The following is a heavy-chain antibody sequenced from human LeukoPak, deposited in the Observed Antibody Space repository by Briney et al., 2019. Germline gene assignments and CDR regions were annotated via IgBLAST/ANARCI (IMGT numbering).Heavy chain of an antibody. CDR1: GYTFTYHS. D-gene: IGHD3-3*02. V-gene: IGHV1-46*01. J-gene: IGHJ1*01. CDR2: SNPSRGST. Sequence: ASVNASCKPSGYTFTYHSMHWVRQAAGPRLEWMVISNPSRGSTSYAQAFQGKGTMTRDTSTSTVYMDVSSLRSDDTAVYYCATIASSVAEYFQHWGQGTLVTVSS. CDR3: ATIASSVAEYFQH.